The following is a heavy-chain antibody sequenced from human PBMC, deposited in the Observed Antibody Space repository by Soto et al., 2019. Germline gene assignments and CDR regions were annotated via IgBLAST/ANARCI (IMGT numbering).Heavy chain of an antibody. CDR1: GYTFTSYA. CDR2: INAGNGNT. Sequence: ASVKVSCKASGYTFTSYAMHWVRQAPGQRLEWMGWINAGNGNTKYSQKFQGRVTITRDTSASTAYMELSSLRSEDTAVYYCAVSCGGDSSFDYWGQGTLVTVSS. V-gene: IGHV1-3*01. J-gene: IGHJ4*02. D-gene: IGHD2-21*02. CDR3: AVSCGGDSSFDY.